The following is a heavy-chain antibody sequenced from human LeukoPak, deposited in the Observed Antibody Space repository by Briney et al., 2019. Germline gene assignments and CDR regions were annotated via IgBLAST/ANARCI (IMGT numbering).Heavy chain of an antibody. J-gene: IGHJ4*02. Sequence: PGGSLRLSCAASGFTLSDYYMSWLRQAPGKGLEWVSYISSSGSTIYYADSVKGRFTISRDNAKNSLYLQMNSLRAEDTAVYYCARSYCSGGSCALRHWGQGTLVTVSS. CDR3: ARSYCSGGSCALRH. D-gene: IGHD2-15*01. CDR2: ISSSGSTI. CDR1: GFTLSDYY. V-gene: IGHV3-11*04.